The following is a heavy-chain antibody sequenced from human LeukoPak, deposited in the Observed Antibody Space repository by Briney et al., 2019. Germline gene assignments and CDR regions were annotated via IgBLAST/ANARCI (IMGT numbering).Heavy chain of an antibody. D-gene: IGHD6-13*01. CDR1: GFTFSSYA. CDR2: ISYDGSNK. Sequence: PGGSLRLSCAASGFTFSSYAMHWVLQAPGKGLEWVAVISYDGSNKYYADSVKGRFTISRDNSKNTLYLQMNSLRAEDTAVYYCARLYSSSWYVDAFDIWGQGTMVTVSS. CDR3: ARLYSSSWYVDAFDI. J-gene: IGHJ3*02. V-gene: IGHV3-30-3*01.